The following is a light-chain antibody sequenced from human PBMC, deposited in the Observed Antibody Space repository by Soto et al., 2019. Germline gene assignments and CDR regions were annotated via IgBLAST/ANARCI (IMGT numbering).Light chain of an antibody. J-gene: IGLJ3*02. Sequence: QSALTQPASVSGSPGQSITISCTGTSSDVGAYNRVSWYQHHPGKVPTLIIFEVSNRPSGVSNRFSGSKSGNTASLTISGLRPEDDADYYCSSYTRTDSWVFGGGTKVTVL. CDR3: SSYTRTDSWV. CDR2: EVS. V-gene: IGLV2-14*01. CDR1: SSDVGAYNR.